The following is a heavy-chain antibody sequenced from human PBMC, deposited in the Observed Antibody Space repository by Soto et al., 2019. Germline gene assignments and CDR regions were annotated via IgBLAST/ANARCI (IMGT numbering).Heavy chain of an antibody. CDR1: GFTFSGHA. CDR2: IWYDGSNK. D-gene: IGHD6-19*01. CDR3: ARDGQSLAPYALDV. J-gene: IGHJ6*02. Sequence: QVPVVESGGGVVQPGRSLRLSCTASGFTFSGHAMHWVRQPPGKGLEWGAQIWYDGSNKYYADSVKGRFTISRDNSKNTLYVQVDSLRVEDTAVYYCARDGQSLAPYALDVWGQGTSVTVSS. V-gene: IGHV3-33*01.